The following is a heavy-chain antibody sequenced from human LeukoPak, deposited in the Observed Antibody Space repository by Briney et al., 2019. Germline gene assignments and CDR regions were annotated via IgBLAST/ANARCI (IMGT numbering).Heavy chain of an antibody. D-gene: IGHD5-18*01. CDR1: GGSISSYY. CDR2: IYYSGST. CDR3: ARRNRDTGSGYYYYGMDV. J-gene: IGHJ6*02. Sequence: SETLSLNCTVSGGSISSYYWSWIRQPPGKGLEWIGYIYYSGSTNYNPSLKSRVTISVDTSKNQFSLKLSSVTAADTAVYYCARRNRDTGSGYYYYGMDVWGQGTTVTVSS. V-gene: IGHV4-59*01.